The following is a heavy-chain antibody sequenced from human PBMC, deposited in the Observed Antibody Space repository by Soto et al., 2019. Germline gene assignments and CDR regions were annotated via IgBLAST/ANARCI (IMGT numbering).Heavy chain of an antibody. J-gene: IGHJ4*02. D-gene: IGHD3-22*01. Sequence: SGPTLVNPTQTLTLTCTFSGFSLSTSGVGVGWIRQPPGKALEWLALIYWDDDKRYSPSLKSRLSITKDTSKNQVVLTMTNMDPVDTATYDCTHIKYYYDSSGYYEVFDYWGQGTLVTVSS. CDR1: GFSLSTSGVG. CDR3: THIKYYYDSSGYYEVFDY. CDR2: IYWDDDK. V-gene: IGHV2-5*02.